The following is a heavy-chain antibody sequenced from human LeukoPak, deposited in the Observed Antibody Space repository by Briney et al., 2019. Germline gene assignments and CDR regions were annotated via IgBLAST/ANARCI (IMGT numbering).Heavy chain of an antibody. CDR2: FSGSGGST. V-gene: IGHV3-23*01. Sequence: GGSLRLSCAASGFTFSSYAMSWVRQAPGKGLEWVSAFSGSGGSTYYADSVKGRFTISRDNSKNTLYLQMNSLRAEDTAVYYCANSLGGYCSGGSCQSYYYYYGMDVWGQGTTVTVSS. CDR1: GFTFSSYA. J-gene: IGHJ6*02. D-gene: IGHD2-15*01. CDR3: ANSLGGYCSGGSCQSYYYYYGMDV.